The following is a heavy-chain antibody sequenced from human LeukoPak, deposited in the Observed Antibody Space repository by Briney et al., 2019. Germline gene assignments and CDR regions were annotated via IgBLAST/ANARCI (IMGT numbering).Heavy chain of an antibody. D-gene: IGHD2-8*01. V-gene: IGHV4-34*01. CDR3: ARGTCSNGVCYRYGEGFHY. CDR1: GGSFSGYY. J-gene: IGHJ4*02. CDR2: INHSGST. Sequence: SETLSLTCAVYGGSFSGYYWSWIRQPPGKGLEWIGEINHSGSTNYNPSLKSRVTISVDTSKSQFSLKLSSVTAADTAVYYCARGTCSNGVCYRYGEGFHYWGQGTLVTVSS.